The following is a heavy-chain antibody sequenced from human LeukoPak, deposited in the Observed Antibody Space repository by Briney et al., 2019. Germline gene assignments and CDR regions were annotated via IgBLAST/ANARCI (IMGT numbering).Heavy chain of an antibody. CDR3: ARDQDYGDFDY. J-gene: IGHJ4*02. V-gene: IGHV3-23*01. Sequence: GGSLRLSCAASGFSFSSYGMHWVRRAPGKGLEWISAISASGGGTHYADSVKGRFTISRGNAKNSLYLQMNSLRDEDTAVYCARDQDYGDFDYWGQGTLVTVSS. CDR1: GFSFSSYG. D-gene: IGHD4/OR15-4a*01. CDR2: ISASGGGT.